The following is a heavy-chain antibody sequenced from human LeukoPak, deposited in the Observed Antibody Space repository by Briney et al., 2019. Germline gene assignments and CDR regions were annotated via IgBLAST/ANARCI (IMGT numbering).Heavy chain of an antibody. CDR1: GYTFNSYD. CDR3: ARVLRYDFWSAYYFDY. V-gene: IGHV1-18*01. CDR2: ISTYNGNT. J-gene: IGHJ4*02. D-gene: IGHD3-3*01. Sequence: ASVKVSCKASGYTFNSYDISWVRQAPAQGLEWMSWISTYNGNTNYALKVQGRATMTTDTSTSTAYTELRSLRSDDTAVYYCARVLRYDFWSAYYFDYWGQGTLVTVSS.